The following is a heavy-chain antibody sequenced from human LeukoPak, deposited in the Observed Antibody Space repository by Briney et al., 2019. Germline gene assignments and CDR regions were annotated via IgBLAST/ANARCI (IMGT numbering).Heavy chain of an antibody. V-gene: IGHV4-4*07. CDR2: IYSSGST. Sequence: SETLSLTCTVSGGSINSYYWSWIRQPAGKGLEWIGRIYSSGSTNYNPSLKSRVSMSVDTSKNQFSLKLTSVTAADTAVYYCARGGKATDVTMWGQGILVTASS. D-gene: IGHD5-24*01. CDR1: GGSINSYY. CDR3: ARGGKATDVTM. J-gene: IGHJ4*02.